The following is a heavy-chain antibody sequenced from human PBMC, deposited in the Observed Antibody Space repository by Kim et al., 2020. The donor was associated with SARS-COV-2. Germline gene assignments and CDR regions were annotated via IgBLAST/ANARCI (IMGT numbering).Heavy chain of an antibody. V-gene: IGHV7-4-1*02. Sequence: ASVKVSCKASGYTFTSYAMNWVRQAPGQGLEWMGWINTNTGNPTYAQGFTGRFVFSLDTSVSTAYLQISSLKAEDTAVYYCARGRLTAMVTLPLDWGQGTLVTVSS. CDR3: ARGRLTAMVTLPLD. D-gene: IGHD5-18*01. J-gene: IGHJ4*02. CDR2: INTNTGNP. CDR1: GYTFTSYA.